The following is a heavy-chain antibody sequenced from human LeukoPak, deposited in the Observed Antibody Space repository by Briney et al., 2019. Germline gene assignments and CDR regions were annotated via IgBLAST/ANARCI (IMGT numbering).Heavy chain of an antibody. CDR1: GYTFTSYG. CDR3: ARGYSTNYYGAFDI. CDR2: ISAYNGNT. D-gene: IGHD4/OR15-4a*01. J-gene: IGHJ3*02. Sequence: ASVKVSCKASGYTFTSYGISWVRQAPGQGLEWMGWISAYNGNTNYAQTFQGRVTMTRDTSMNTAYLDLRWLTSDDTAVYCCARGYSTNYYGAFDIWGQGTMLTVS. V-gene: IGHV1-18*01.